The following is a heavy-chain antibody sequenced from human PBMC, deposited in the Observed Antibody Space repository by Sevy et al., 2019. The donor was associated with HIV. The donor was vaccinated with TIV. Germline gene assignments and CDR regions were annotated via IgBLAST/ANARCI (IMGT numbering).Heavy chain of an antibody. CDR2: ISAYNGHT. Sequence: ASVKVSCKASAYAFANYAIGWVRQAPGQGLEWMGWISAYNGHTNYAQNFQDRITMTTDTSTSTASMELRSLRSADTAMYYCAFSPAGRPSGSDYFDYWGQGTLVTVSS. V-gene: IGHV1-18*01. CDR3: AFSPAGRPSGSDYFDY. D-gene: IGHD6-19*01. CDR1: AYAFANYA. J-gene: IGHJ4*02.